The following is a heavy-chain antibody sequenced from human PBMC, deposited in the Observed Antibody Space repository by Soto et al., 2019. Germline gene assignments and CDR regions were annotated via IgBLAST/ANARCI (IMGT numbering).Heavy chain of an antibody. V-gene: IGHV4-31*03. CDR2: ISYSGST. D-gene: IGHD3-22*01. CDR3: ARGDSGYYDSSGYYSY. Sequence: QVQLQESGPGLVKPSQTLSLTCTVSGGSISSGGYYWSWIRQHPGKGLEWNRYISYSGSTYYNPSLKSRVTISVDTSKNQFSLKLSSVTAADTAVYYCARGDSGYYDSSGYYSYWGQGTLVTVSS. CDR1: GGSISSGGYY. J-gene: IGHJ4*02.